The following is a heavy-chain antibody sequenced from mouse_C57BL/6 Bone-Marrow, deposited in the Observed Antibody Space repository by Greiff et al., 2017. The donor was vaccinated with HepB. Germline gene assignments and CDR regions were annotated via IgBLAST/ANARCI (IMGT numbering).Heavy chain of an antibody. CDR2: ISDGGSYT. CDR1: GFTFSSYA. J-gene: IGHJ4*01. D-gene: IGHD1-1*01. Sequence: EVNLVESGGGLVKPGGSLKLSCAASGFTFSSYAMSWVRQTPEKRLEWVATISDGGSYTYYPDNVKGRFTISRDNAKNNLYLQMSHLKSEDTAMYYCARDGGSSYDYAMDYWGQGTSVTVSS. CDR3: ARDGGSSYDYAMDY. V-gene: IGHV5-4*01.